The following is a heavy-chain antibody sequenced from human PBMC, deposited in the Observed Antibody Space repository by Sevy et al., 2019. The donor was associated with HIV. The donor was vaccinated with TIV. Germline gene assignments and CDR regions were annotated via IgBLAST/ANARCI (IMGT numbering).Heavy chain of an antibody. Sequence: ASVKVSCKASGGTFSSYAIRWVRQAPGQGLEWMGGIIPIFGTANYAQKFQGRVTITADESTSTAYMELSSLRSEDTAVYYCARIYYGSGSYSRPGGDYWGQGTLVTVSS. CDR2: IIPIFGTA. V-gene: IGHV1-69*13. D-gene: IGHD3-10*01. CDR1: GGTFSSYA. CDR3: ARIYYGSGSYSRPGGDY. J-gene: IGHJ4*02.